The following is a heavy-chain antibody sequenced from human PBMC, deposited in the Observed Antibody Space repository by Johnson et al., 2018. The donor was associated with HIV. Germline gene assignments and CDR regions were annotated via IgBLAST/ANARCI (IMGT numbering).Heavy chain of an antibody. J-gene: IGHJ3*02. CDR3: ARDRGGIAEQSGAFDI. CDR2: ICGSGGNT. D-gene: IGHD6-13*01. Sequence: VQLVESGGGLVQPGGSLRLSCAASGFTFSIYAMSWVRQAPGTGLEWVSPICGSGGNTYYADSVKGRFTISRDNAKNSLYLQMNSLRAEDTAVYYGARDRGGIAEQSGAFDIWGQGTMVTVSS. CDR1: GFTFSIYA. V-gene: IGHV3-23*04.